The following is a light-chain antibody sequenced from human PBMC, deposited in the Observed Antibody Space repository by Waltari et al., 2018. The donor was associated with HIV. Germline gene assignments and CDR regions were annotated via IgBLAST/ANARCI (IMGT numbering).Light chain of an antibody. CDR3: QQHDNFLGT. Sequence: EIVMTQSPATVSVSPGERATLSCRASQSISNKLAWYQQKPGQAPRLVMYDASTRATGLPARFSGSGSWTEFTLTISSLQSDDSATYFCQQHDNFLGTFGQGTKVEIK. V-gene: IGKV3-15*01. CDR2: DAS. J-gene: IGKJ1*01. CDR1: QSISNK.